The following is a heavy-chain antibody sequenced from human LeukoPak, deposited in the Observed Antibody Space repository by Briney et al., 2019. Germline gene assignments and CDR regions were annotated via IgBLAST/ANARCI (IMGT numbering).Heavy chain of an antibody. CDR3: AVRSFDY. CDR2: IWYDGSNK. CDR1: GFTFSIYG. Sequence: GGSLPLSCAASGFTFSIYGMHWVRQAPGKGLEWVAVIWYDGSNKYYADSVKGRFTISRDNSKNTLYLQMDSLRAEDTAVYYCAVRSFDYRGQGTLVTVSS. J-gene: IGHJ4*02. V-gene: IGHV3-33*01.